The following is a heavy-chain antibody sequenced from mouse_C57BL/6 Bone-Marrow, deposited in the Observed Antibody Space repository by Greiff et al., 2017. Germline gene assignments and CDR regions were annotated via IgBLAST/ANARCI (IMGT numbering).Heavy chain of an antibody. D-gene: IGHD1-1*01. CDR2: INPNNGGT. Sequence: EVQLQQSGPELVKPGASVKISCKASGYTFTDYYMNWVKQSHGKSLEWIGDINPNNGGTSYNQKLKGKVTLTVDKSSSTAYMELRSLTSEDSAVYYCARDYFGSSWYFDYWGQGTILTVSS. CDR3: ARDYFGSSWYFDY. CDR1: GYTFTDYY. J-gene: IGHJ2*01. V-gene: IGHV1-26*01.